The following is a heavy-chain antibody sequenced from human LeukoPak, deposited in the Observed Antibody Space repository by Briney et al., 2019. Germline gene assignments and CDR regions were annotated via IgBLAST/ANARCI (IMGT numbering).Heavy chain of an antibody. V-gene: IGHV3-53*01. CDR3: AMRSGGQKLSGSYYNDGFDY. D-gene: IGHD3-10*01. Sequence: GGSLRLSCAASGFTVSSNYMSWVRQAPGKGLEWVSVIYSGGSTYYADSVKGRFTISRDNSKNTLYLQMNSLRAEDTAVYYCAMRSGGQKLSGSYYNDGFDYWGQGTLSPSPQ. CDR2: IYSGGST. J-gene: IGHJ4*02. CDR1: GFTVSSNY.